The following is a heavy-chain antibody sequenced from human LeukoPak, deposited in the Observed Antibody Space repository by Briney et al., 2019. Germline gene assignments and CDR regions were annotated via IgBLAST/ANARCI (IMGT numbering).Heavy chain of an antibody. CDR2: IYYSGST. D-gene: IGHD4-17*01. Sequence: SETLSLTCTVSGDSISSSSYYWGWIRQPPGKGLEWIGSIYYSGSTYYNPSLKSRVTISVDTSKNQFSLKVSSVTAADTAVYYCARQMVAYGDYVMDYWAQRTLVTVSS. V-gene: IGHV4-39*01. J-gene: IGHJ4*02. CDR3: ARQMVAYGDYVMDY. CDR1: GDSISSSSYY.